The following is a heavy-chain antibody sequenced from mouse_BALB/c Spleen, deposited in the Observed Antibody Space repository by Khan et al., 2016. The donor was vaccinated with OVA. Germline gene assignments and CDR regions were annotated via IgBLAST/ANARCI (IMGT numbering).Heavy chain of an antibody. J-gene: IGHJ2*01. CDR3: TRDRIDY. CDR1: GYTFTTYW. CDR2: INPTSGYT. Sequence: QVQLQQPGAELAKPGASVMMSCKASGYTFTTYWMHWVKQRPGQGLEWIGYINPTSGYTDYNEKFKDRATLSADKSSSTAYMQLSSLTSEDSAVYYCTRDRIDYWGQGTTLTVSS. V-gene: IGHV1-7*01.